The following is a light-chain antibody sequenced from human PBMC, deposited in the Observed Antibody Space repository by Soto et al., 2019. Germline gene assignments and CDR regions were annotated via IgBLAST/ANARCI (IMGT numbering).Light chain of an antibody. J-gene: IGKJ1*01. Sequence: DIQMTQSPSSLSASVGDRVTITCRAGQTVTDYLNWYQHKPGKAPKLLIYSASTLQSGVPSRFSGSGSGTDFTLTITSLQPEDFGTYYCHQNYSTPQTFGQGTKVDIK. CDR1: QTVTDY. CDR2: SAS. CDR3: HQNYSTPQT. V-gene: IGKV1-39*01.